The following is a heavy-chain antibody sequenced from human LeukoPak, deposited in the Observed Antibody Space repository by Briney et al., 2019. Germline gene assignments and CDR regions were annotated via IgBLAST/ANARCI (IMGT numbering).Heavy chain of an antibody. Sequence: PSETLSLTCAVYGGSFSGYYWRWIRQPPGKGLEWIGEINHSGSTNYNPSLKSRVTISVDTSKNQFSLKLSSVTAADTAVYYCASSSAMDYYYYGMDVWGQGTTVTVSS. CDR3: ASSSAMDYYYYGMDV. D-gene: IGHD6-6*01. CDR2: INHSGST. V-gene: IGHV4-34*01. J-gene: IGHJ6*02. CDR1: GGSFSGYY.